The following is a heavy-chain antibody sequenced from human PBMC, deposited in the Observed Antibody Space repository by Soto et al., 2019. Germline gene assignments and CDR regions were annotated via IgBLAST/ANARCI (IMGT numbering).Heavy chain of an antibody. CDR3: AKGGGSYDY. Sequence: GGSLRLSCAASGFPFSSYAMSWVRQAPGKGLEWVSAISGSGSNTYYADSAKGRFFISRDNSKNTLYLQMNSLRAEDTAVYYCAKGGGSYDYWGQGTLVTVSS. J-gene: IGHJ4*02. D-gene: IGHD1-26*01. CDR1: GFPFSSYA. CDR2: ISGSGSNT. V-gene: IGHV3-23*01.